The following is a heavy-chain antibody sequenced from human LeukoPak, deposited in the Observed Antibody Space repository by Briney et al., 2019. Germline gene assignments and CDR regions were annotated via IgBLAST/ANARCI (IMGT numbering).Heavy chain of an antibody. CDR2: INHSGST. J-gene: IGHJ6*03. V-gene: IGHV4-34*01. CDR3: AREGRYRYGYNEYHSYMDI. Sequence: SETLSLTCAVYGGSFSGYYWSWIRQPPGKGLEWIGEINHSGSTNYNPSLKSRVTISVDTSKNQFSLKLSSVTAAETAVYYCAREGRYRYGYNEYHSYMDIWGKGTTVTVSS. CDR1: GGSFSGYY. D-gene: IGHD5-24*01.